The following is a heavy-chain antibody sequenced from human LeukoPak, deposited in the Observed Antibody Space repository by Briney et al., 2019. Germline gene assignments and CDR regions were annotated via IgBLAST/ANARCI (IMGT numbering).Heavy chain of an antibody. J-gene: IGHJ4*02. CDR2: IYYSGST. D-gene: IGHD6-13*01. V-gene: IGHV4-31*03. CDR3: ARADVSSSSWGFDY. Sequence: SQTLSLTCTVSGGSISSGGYYWSWIRQHPGKGLEWIGYIYYSGSTYYNPSLKSRVTISVDTSKNQFSLKLSSVTAADTAVYYCARADVSSSSWGFDYWGQGTLVTVSS. CDR1: GGSISSGGYY.